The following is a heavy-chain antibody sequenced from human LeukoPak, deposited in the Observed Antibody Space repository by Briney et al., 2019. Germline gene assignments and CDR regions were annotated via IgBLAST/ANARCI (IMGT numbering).Heavy chain of an antibody. D-gene: IGHD1-26*01. CDR3: ARDDPTGSYYVGFDY. J-gene: IGHJ4*02. CDR1: GFTFSSYS. Sequence: GGSLRLSCAASGFTFSSYSMNWVRQAPGKGLEWVSYISSSSSTIYYADSVKGRFTISRDNAKNSLNLQMNSLRAEDTAVYYCARDDPTGSYYVGFDYWGQGTLVTVSS. V-gene: IGHV3-48*01. CDR2: ISSSSSTI.